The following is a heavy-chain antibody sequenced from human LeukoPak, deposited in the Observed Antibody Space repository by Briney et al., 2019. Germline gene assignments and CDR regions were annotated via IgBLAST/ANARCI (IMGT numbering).Heavy chain of an antibody. Sequence: GGSLRLSCAASGFTSSDYSMNWVRRAPGKGLEWISWVGIDSGNTKYADSVKGRFTISGEKAKNSLYLQMSSLRVEDTAVYYCARDHNYAFDNWGQGTLVTVSS. D-gene: IGHD1-1*01. CDR2: VGIDSGNT. CDR1: GFTSSDYS. J-gene: IGHJ4*02. V-gene: IGHV3-48*01. CDR3: ARDHNYAFDN.